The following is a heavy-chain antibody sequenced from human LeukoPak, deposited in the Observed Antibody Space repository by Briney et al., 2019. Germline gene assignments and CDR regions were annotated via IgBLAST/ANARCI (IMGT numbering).Heavy chain of an antibody. CDR1: GFTFSSYS. CDR3: ARAYYGSGSYLDY. Sequence: PGGSLRLSCAASGFTFSSYSMNWVRQAPGTGLEWVSYISGSSSTIYYADSVKGRFTISRDNAKNSLYLQMNSLRAEDTAVYYCARAYYGSGSYLDYWGQGTLVSVSS. V-gene: IGHV3-48*04. CDR2: ISGSSSTI. J-gene: IGHJ4*02. D-gene: IGHD3-10*01.